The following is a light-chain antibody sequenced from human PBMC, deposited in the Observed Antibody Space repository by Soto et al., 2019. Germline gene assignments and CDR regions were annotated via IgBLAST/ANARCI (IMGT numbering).Light chain of an antibody. CDR2: DAS. CDR3: QKRSNWPRT. Sequence: DIVLTQSPATLSLSPVERSTLSCRASQSVSSNLAWYQQKPGQAPRLLIYDASNRATGIPARFSGSGSGTDFTLTISSLEAEDFAVYYCQKRSNWPRTFGQGTKVDIK. V-gene: IGKV3-11*01. J-gene: IGKJ1*01. CDR1: QSVSSN.